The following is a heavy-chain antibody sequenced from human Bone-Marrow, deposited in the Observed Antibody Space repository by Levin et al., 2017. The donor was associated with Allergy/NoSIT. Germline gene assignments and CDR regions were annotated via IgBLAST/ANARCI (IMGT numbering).Heavy chain of an antibody. V-gene: IGHV3-48*03. Sequence: GGSLRLSCAASGFTFTNYEMNWVRQAPGKGLEWVSYIGGSSSTIYYADSVKGRFIISRDNAKKSLYLQMNSLRAEDTAVYYCARDPWVTWEYYGLDVWGQGTTVTVSS. J-gene: IGHJ6*02. CDR1: GFTFTNYE. CDR2: IGGSSSTI. CDR3: ARDPWVTWEYYGLDV. D-gene: IGHD1-26*01.